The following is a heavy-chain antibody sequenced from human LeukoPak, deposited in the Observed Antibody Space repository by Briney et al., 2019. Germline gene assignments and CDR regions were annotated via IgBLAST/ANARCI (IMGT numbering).Heavy chain of an antibody. CDR3: ARGADSSGYYSIFYFDY. Sequence: SETLSLTCTVSGGSISSYYWNWIRQPPGKGLEWIGYIYYSGGTNYNTSLKSRVTISVDTSKNQFSLKLSSVTAADTAVYYCARGADSSGYYSIFYFDYWGQGTLVTVSS. D-gene: IGHD3-22*01. CDR2: IYYSGGT. V-gene: IGHV4-59*01. J-gene: IGHJ4*02. CDR1: GGSISSYY.